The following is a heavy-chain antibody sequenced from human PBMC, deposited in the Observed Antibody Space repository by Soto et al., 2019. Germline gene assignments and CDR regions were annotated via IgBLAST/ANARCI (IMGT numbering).Heavy chain of an antibody. D-gene: IGHD1-26*01. J-gene: IGHJ4*02. CDR1: GGSISSGGYS. CDR2: IYHSGST. Sequence: PSETLSLTCAVSGGSISSGGYSWSWIRQPPGKGLEWIGYIYHSGSTYYNPSLESRVTISVDRSKNQFSLKLSSVTAADTAVYYCARDRSWAFDYWGQGTLVTVSS. CDR3: ARDRSWAFDY. V-gene: IGHV4-30-2*01.